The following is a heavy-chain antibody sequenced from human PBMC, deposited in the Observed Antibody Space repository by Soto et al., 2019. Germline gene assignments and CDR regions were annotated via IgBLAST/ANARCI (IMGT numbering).Heavy chain of an antibody. D-gene: IGHD2-15*01. Sequence: SETLSLTCTVSGGSISSGGYYWSWIRQHPGKGLEWIGYIYYSGSTYYNPSLKSRVTISVDTSKNQFSLKLSSVTAAGTAVYYCARGYCSGGSCEGIFDYWGQGTLVTVSS. CDR2: IYYSGST. J-gene: IGHJ4*02. CDR1: GGSISSGGYY. V-gene: IGHV4-31*03. CDR3: ARGYCSGGSCEGIFDY.